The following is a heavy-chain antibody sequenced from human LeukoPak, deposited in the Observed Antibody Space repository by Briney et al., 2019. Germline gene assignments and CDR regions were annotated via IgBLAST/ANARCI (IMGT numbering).Heavy chain of an antibody. J-gene: IGHJ5*02. CDR3: AKKAFDSGSYHWFDP. Sequence: HPGRSLRLSCAASGFTFSNYGMHWVRQAPGKGLERVAFISYDGSNKYYADSVKGRFTISRDNSKNTVSLQMNSLRAEDTAVYYCAKKAFDSGSYHWFDPWGQGTLVTVSS. CDR2: ISYDGSNK. V-gene: IGHV3-30*18. D-gene: IGHD3-10*01. CDR1: GFTFSNYG.